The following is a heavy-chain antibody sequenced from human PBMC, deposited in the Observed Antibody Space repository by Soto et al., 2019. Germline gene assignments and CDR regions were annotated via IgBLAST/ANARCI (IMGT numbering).Heavy chain of an antibody. CDR2: IYYSGST. CDR1: GGSISSSSYY. CDR3: ARRGIYSSSSPFDY. D-gene: IGHD6-6*01. Sequence: SETLSLTCTVSGGSISSSSYYWGWIRQPPGKGLEWIGSIYYSGSTYYNPSLKSRVTISVDTSKNQFSLKLSSVTAADTAVYYCARRGIYSSSSPFDYWGQGTLVTVSS. V-gene: IGHV4-39*01. J-gene: IGHJ4*02.